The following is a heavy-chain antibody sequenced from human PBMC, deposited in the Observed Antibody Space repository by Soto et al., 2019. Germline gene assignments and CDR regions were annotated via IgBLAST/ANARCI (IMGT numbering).Heavy chain of an antibody. J-gene: IGHJ6*03. Sequence: PGGSLRLSCVASGFIFSDYSMTWMRQAPGGGLDFVAFISNTAITDYYADSVKGRFTISRDNARNSVYLQMDSLRAEDAAVYYCARDLHQMHFHKHNYYYIDVWGTGTTVTV. D-gene: IGHD2-2*01. V-gene: IGHV3-11*01. CDR3: ARDLHQMHFHKHNYYYIDV. CDR2: ISNTAITD. CDR1: GFIFSDYS.